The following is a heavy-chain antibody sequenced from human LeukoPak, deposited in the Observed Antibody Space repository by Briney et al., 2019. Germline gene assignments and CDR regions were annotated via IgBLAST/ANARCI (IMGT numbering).Heavy chain of an antibody. Sequence: PGGSLRLSCAASGFTFSSYGMHWARQAPGKGLEWVAVIWYDGSNKYYADSVKGRFTISRDNSKNTLYLQMNSLRAEDTAVYYCARDHLGVRDFWSGSIYDQDYWGQGTLVTVSS. D-gene: IGHD3-3*01. CDR1: GFTFSSYG. CDR2: IWYDGSNK. CDR3: ARDHLGVRDFWSGSIYDQDY. J-gene: IGHJ4*02. V-gene: IGHV3-33*08.